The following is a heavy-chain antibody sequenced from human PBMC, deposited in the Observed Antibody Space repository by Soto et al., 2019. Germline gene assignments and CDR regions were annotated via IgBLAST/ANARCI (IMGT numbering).Heavy chain of an antibody. CDR3: GTDPHYDYGDLSSYAFDI. Sequence: ASVKVSCKVSGYTLTELSMHWVRQAPGKGLEWMGGFDPEDGETIYAQKFQGRVTMTEDTSTDTAYMELSSLRSEDTAVYYCGTDPHYDYGDLSSYAFDIWGQGTMVNVS. V-gene: IGHV1-24*01. J-gene: IGHJ3*02. CDR2: FDPEDGET. D-gene: IGHD4-17*01. CDR1: GYTLTELS.